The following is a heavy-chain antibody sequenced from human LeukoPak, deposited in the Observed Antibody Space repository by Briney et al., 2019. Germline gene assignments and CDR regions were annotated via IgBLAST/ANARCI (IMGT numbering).Heavy chain of an antibody. J-gene: IGHJ6*03. Sequence: GASVKVSCKASGYTFTASGLCWVRQAPGQGLEWMGWISAYNGNTNYAQKLQGRVTMTTDTSTSTAYMELRSLRSDDTAVYYCARYSYGSVYYYYYMDVWGKGTTVTVSS. CDR1: GYTFTASG. CDR3: ARYSYGSVYYYYYMDV. CDR2: ISAYNGNT. D-gene: IGHD5-18*01. V-gene: IGHV1-18*01.